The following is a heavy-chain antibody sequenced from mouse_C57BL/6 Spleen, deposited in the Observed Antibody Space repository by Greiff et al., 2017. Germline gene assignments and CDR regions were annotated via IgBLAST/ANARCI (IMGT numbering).Heavy chain of an antibody. D-gene: IGHD2-1*01. CDR1: GFTFTDYY. J-gene: IGHJ1*03. CDR2: IRNKANGYTT. Sequence: EVQLVESGGGLVQPGGSLSLSCAASGFTFTDYYMSWVRQPPGKALEWLGFIRNKANGYTTEYSASVKGSFTISRDNSQSILYLQMNAPRAEDSATYYCARLYGNYVWYFDVWGTGTTVTVSS. CDR3: ARLYGNYVWYFDV. V-gene: IGHV7-3*01.